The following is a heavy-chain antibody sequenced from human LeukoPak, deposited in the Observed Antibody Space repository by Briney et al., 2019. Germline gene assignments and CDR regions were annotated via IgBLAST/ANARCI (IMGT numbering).Heavy chain of an antibody. CDR2: INHSGST. CDR3: AGPQQQLVRWYNY. J-gene: IGHJ4*02. Sequence: SETLSLTCAVYGGSFSGYYWSWIRQPPGKGLEWIGEINHSGSTNYNPSLKSRVTISVDTSKNQFSLKLSSVTAADTAVYYCAGPQQQLVRWYNYWGQGTLVTVSS. D-gene: IGHD6-13*01. CDR1: GGSFSGYY. V-gene: IGHV4-34*01.